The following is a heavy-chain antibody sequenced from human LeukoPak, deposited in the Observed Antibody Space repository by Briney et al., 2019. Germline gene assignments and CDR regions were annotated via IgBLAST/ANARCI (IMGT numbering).Heavy chain of an antibody. CDR2: INTYNGNT. CDR1: GYTFTTYG. CDR3: ARGRNYNILTGFPRGHNWFDP. Sequence: ASVKVSCKASGYTFTTYGISWVRQAPGQGLEWMGWINTYNGNTNYAQKFQGRVTMTTETSTSTAYMELRSLRSNDTAVYYCARGRNYNILTGFPRGHNWFDPWGQGTLVTVSS. D-gene: IGHD3-9*01. V-gene: IGHV1-18*01. J-gene: IGHJ5*02.